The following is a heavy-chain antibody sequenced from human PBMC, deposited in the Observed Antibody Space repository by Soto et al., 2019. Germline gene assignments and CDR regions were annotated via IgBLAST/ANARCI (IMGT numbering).Heavy chain of an antibody. CDR2: IWYNGSDK. CDR3: AKDIAMVRGVIIDMDV. J-gene: IGHJ6*02. Sequence: PGGSLRLSCAASGFTFSSYGMHWVRQAPGKGLEWVAVIWYNGSDKKYADSVKGRFTISRDNSKNTLYLQMNSLRVEDTAVYYCAKDIAMVRGVIIDMDVWGQGTTVTVSS. CDR1: GFTFSSYG. V-gene: IGHV3-30*02. D-gene: IGHD3-10*01.